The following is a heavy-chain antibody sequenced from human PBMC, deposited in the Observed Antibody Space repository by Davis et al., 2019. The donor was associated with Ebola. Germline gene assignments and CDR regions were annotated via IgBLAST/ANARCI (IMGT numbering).Heavy chain of an antibody. V-gene: IGHV1-8*02. Sequence: AASVKVSCKASGYTFTSYGINWVRQATGQGLEWMGWMNPNSGNTGYAQKFQGRVTMTRNTSISTAYMELSSLRSEDTAVYYCAREGGSYYGNWFDPWGQGTLVTVSS. J-gene: IGHJ5*02. D-gene: IGHD1-26*01. CDR3: AREGGSYYGNWFDP. CDR1: GYTFTSYG. CDR2: MNPNSGNT.